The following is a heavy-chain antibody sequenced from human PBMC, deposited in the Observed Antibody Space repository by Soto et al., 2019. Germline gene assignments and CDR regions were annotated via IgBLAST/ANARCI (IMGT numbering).Heavy chain of an antibody. Sequence: QVQLVQSGAEVKKPGSSVKVSCKASGGTFSSYAISWVRQAPGQGLEWMGGIIPIFGTANYAQKFQGRVTITADESTSTAYMELSSLRSEDTAVYYCAGDSRGYYDSRGDAFDIWGQGTMVTVSS. CDR2: IIPIFGTA. J-gene: IGHJ3*02. V-gene: IGHV1-69*01. CDR1: GGTFSSYA. D-gene: IGHD3-22*01. CDR3: AGDSRGYYDSRGDAFDI.